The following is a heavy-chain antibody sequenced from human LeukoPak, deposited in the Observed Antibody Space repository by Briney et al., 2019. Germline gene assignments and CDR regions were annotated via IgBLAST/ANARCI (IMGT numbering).Heavy chain of an antibody. J-gene: IGHJ3*02. D-gene: IGHD4-23*01. V-gene: IGHV1-8*01. Sequence: ASVKVSCKASGYTFTSYDINWVRQATGQGLEWMGWMNPNSGNTGYAQKFQGRVTMTRNTSISTAYMELSSLRSEDTAVYYCPSSVDGGHDAFDIWGQGTMVTVSS. CDR3: PSSVDGGHDAFDI. CDR2: MNPNSGNT. CDR1: GYTFTSYD.